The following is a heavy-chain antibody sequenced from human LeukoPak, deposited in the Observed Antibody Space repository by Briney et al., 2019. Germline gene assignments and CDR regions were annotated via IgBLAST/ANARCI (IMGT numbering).Heavy chain of an antibody. CDR1: GYSFTGHY. CDR3: ARHGVAGIPY. D-gene: IGHD6-19*01. J-gene: IGHJ4*02. CDR2: INPKSGGT. V-gene: IGHV1-2*02. Sequence: ASVKVSCKASGYSFTGHYMHWVRQAPGQGLEWMGWINPKSGGTNYAQKFQGRVTMTRDTSISTAYMDMSSLRSDDTAVYYCARHGVAGIPYWGQGTLVTVSS.